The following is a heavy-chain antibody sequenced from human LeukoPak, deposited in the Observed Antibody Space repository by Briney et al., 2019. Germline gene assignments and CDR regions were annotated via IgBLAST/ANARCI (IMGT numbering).Heavy chain of an antibody. Sequence: GSLRLSCVPSGFTFAYNWMDWVRQDPGEGLVWVSSINSVGSATNYAESVKGRFTISRDTAKNTVYLQMNSLRVEDTAMYYCARSRDGAFDIWGQGTMVTVSS. CDR2: INSVGSAT. CDR3: ARSRDGAFDI. V-gene: IGHV3-74*01. CDR1: GFTFAYNW. D-gene: IGHD5-24*01. J-gene: IGHJ3*02.